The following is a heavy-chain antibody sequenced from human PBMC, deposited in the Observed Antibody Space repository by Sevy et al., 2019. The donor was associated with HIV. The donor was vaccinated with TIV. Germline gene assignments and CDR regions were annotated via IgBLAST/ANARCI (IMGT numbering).Heavy chain of an antibody. CDR3: ARYMEWRGRRYYYGLDV. J-gene: IGHJ6*02. CDR2: IYSGGNT. CDR1: GFDVSTNY. D-gene: IGHD3-3*01. Sequence: GGSLRLSCAVSGFDVSTNYMTWVRQAPGKGLEWVSLIYSGGNTYYAVSVKDRFSISRDNSKNTLYLQMNSLRAEDTALYYCARYMEWRGRRYYYGLDVWGQGTTVTVSS. V-gene: IGHV3-53*01.